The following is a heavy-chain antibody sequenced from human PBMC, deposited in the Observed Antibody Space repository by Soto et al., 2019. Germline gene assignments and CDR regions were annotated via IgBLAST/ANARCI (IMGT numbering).Heavy chain of an antibody. CDR1: GYTFTSYG. CDR2: ISAYNGNT. CDR3: AREAYYFWSGYYPSNYYYYCMDV. J-gene: IGHJ6*02. V-gene: IGHV1-18*04. D-gene: IGHD3-3*01. Sequence: ASVKVSCKASGYTFTSYGISWVRQAPGQGLEWMGWISAYNGNTNYAQKLQGRVTMTTDTSTSTAYMELRSLRSDDTAVYYCAREAYYFWSGYYPSNYYYYCMDVWGQGTTVTVSS.